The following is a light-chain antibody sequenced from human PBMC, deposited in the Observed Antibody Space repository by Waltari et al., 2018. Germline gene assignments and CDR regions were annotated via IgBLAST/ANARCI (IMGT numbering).Light chain of an antibody. CDR1: TLSYQY. J-gene: IGLJ3*02. CDR3: QSADSSSNYRV. CDR2: KDR. V-gene: IGLV3-25*03. Sequence: SYELTQPPSVSVSPGQTARITCSGNTLSYQYTFWYQQKPGQAPVLVIYKDRERPSGIPDRFSGSSSGTVVTLTISGVQAEDEADYYCQSADSSSNYRVFGGGTK.